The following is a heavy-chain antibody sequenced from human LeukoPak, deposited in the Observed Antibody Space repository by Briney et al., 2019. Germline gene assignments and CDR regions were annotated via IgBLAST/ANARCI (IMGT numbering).Heavy chain of an antibody. V-gene: IGHV3-33*01. D-gene: IGHD3-3*01. CDR2: IWYDGSNK. CDR1: GLTFRNYG. J-gene: IGHJ3*02. CDR3: AREYDSDAFDI. Sequence: GKSLRLSCAASGLTFRNYGMHWVRQAPGKGLEWVAVIWYDGSNKYYADSVKGRFTISRDNSKNTLYLQMHSLRAEDTAVYYCAREYDSDAFDIWGQGTMVTVSS.